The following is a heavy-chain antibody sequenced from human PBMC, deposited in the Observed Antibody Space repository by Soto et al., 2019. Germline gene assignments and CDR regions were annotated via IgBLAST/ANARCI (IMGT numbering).Heavy chain of an antibody. J-gene: IGHJ4*02. CDR2: IFYSGST. V-gene: IGHV4-31*03. CDR1: GCSISSTGYF. D-gene: IGHD1-26*01. Sequence: QVQLQESGPGLVKPSQTLSLTCTVSGCSISSTGYFWTWIRQHPRKGLEWIGYIFYSGSTFHNPSLKRRVTISVDTSKNQFSLELSSVTAADTAVYYCAREAGSGDYFDYWGQGTLVTVSS. CDR3: AREAGSGDYFDY.